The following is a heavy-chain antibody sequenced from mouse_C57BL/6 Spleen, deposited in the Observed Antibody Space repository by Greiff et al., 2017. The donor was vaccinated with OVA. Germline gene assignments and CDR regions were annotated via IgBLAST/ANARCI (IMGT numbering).Heavy chain of an antibody. CDR1: GYAFTNYL. CDR2: INPGSGGT. Sequence: VQLVESGAELVRPGTSVKVSCKASGYAFTNYLIEWVKQRPGQGLEWIGVINPGSGGTNYNEKFKGKATLTADKSSSTAYVQLSSLTSEDSAVYFCARDCYGSNYAMDYWGQGTSVTVSS. J-gene: IGHJ4*01. CDR3: ARDCYGSNYAMDY. V-gene: IGHV1-54*01. D-gene: IGHD1-1*01.